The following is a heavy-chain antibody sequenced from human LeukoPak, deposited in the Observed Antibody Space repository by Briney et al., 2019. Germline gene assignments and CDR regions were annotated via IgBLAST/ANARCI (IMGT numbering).Heavy chain of an antibody. CDR3: ARSGDILYYYYMDV. CDR1: GFTFSIYW. D-gene: IGHD3-10*01. V-gene: IGHV3-7*01. J-gene: IGHJ6*03. Sequence: GGSLRLSCVASGFTFSIYWMSWVRQAPGKGLEWVANIKQDGREEYYVNSVKGRFTISRDNAKNSLYLQMNSLRAEDTAVYYCARSGDILYYYYMDVWGKGTTVTVSS. CDR2: IKQDGREE.